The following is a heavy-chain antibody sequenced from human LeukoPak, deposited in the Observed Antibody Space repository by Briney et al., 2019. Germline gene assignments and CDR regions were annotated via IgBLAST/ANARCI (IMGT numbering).Heavy chain of an antibody. CDR2: ISGSGGST. Sequence: GGSLRLSCAASGFTFSSYAMSGVRQAPGKGLEWVSAISGSGGSTYYADSVKGRFTISRDNSKNPLYLQMNSLRAEDTAVYCCASRYCSSTSCYREVRYYWGQGTLVTVSS. D-gene: IGHD2-2*01. CDR1: GFTFSSYA. J-gene: IGHJ4*02. V-gene: IGHV3-23*01. CDR3: ASRYCSSTSCYREVRYY.